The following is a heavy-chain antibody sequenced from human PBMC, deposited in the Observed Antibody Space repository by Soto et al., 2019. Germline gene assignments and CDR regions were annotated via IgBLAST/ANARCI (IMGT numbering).Heavy chain of an antibody. Sequence: GGSLRLSCAASGFTFSNYWMHWVRQAPGKGLVWVSHISTDGSSTNYADSVKGGFTISRDNAKNTQYLQMNSLGAEDTAVYYCARSQWLVPFDYWGQGTQVTVSS. D-gene: IGHD6-19*01. CDR2: ISTDGSST. J-gene: IGHJ4*02. CDR3: ARSQWLVPFDY. V-gene: IGHV3-74*01. CDR1: GFTFSNYW.